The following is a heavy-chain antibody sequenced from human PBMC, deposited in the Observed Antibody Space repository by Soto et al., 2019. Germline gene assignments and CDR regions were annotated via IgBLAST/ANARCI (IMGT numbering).Heavy chain of an antibody. J-gene: IGHJ6*02. V-gene: IGHV3-30-3*01. CDR1: GFTFSSYA. CDR3: ARGIGGSGSYYKEITIYYYYYYGMDV. D-gene: IGHD3-10*01. CDR2: ISYDGSNK. Sequence: QPGGSLRLSCAASGFTFSSYAMHWVRQAPGKGLEWVAVISYDGSNKYYADSVKGRFTISRDNSKNTLYLQMNSLRAEDTAVYYCARGIGGSGSYYKEITIYYYYYYGMDVWGQGTTVTVSS.